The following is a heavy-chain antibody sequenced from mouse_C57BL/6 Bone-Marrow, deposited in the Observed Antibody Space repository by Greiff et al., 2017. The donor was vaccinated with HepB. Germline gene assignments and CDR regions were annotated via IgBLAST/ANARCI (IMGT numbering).Heavy chain of an antibody. Sequence: EVQRVESGGDLVKPGGSLKLSCVASGFTFSTSGMSWVRQTPDKRLEWVATINTGGTYTYYPDSVKGRFTISKDTAKSTLFLQMSSLKSEDTAIYYCARDRFDYYFDYWCQGTTLTVSS. J-gene: IGHJ2*01. D-gene: IGHD2-14*01. V-gene: IGHV5-6*01. CDR2: INTGGTYT. CDR1: GFTFSTSG. CDR3: ARDRFDYYFDY.